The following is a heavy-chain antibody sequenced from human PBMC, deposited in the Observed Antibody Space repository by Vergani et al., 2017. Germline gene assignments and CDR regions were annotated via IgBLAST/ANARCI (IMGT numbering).Heavy chain of an antibody. Sequence: QLQLQESGPGLVKASETLSLTRTVSGDSIISRSYYWGWIRQPPGKGLEWIGSIYNSGNGDSSSSLKSRVTISADTSKNQLSLRLTSVTAADTAVYYCASGKYYSDSTSHFRGRYFDVWVRGTLVTVPS. J-gene: IGHJ2*01. CDR1: GDSIISRSYY. CDR3: ASGKYYSDSTSHFRGRYFDV. D-gene: IGHD3-16*01. CDR2: IYNSGNG. V-gene: IGHV4-39*01.